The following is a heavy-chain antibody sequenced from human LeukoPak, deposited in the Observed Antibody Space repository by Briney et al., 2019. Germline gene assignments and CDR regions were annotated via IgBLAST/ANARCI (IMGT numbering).Heavy chain of an antibody. V-gene: IGHV3-23*01. CDR3: AKDRVTAAGYYFDY. CDR2: ISGSGDST. D-gene: IGHD6-13*01. Sequence: PGGSLRLSCAASGFTFSSYTMIWVRQAPGKGLEWVSAISGSGDSTSYADSVKGRFTISRDTSKNTLYLQMNSLRAEDTAVYYCAKDRVTAAGYYFDYWGQGTLVTVSS. CDR1: GFTFSSYT. J-gene: IGHJ4*02.